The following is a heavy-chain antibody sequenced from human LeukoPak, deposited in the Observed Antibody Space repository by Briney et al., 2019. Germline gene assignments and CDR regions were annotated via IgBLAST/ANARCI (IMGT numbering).Heavy chain of an antibody. V-gene: IGHV4-39*07. J-gene: IGHJ4*02. CDR1: GGSISSSSYY. CDR2: IYYSGST. D-gene: IGHD1-26*01. CDR3: ARGSGEFSQWDPFDY. Sequence: PSETLSLTCTVSGGSISSSSYYWGWIRQPPRRGLEWIGSIYYSGSTYYNPSLKSRVTISVDTSKNQFSLKLSSVTAADTAVYYCARGSGEFSQWDPFDYWGQGTLVTVSS.